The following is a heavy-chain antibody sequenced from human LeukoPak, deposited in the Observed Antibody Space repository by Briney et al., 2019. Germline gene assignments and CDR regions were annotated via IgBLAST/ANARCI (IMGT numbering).Heavy chain of an antibody. CDR3: ARHLDYGGYNWFDP. D-gene: IGHD4-23*01. Sequence: PSETLSLTCTVSGGSISSSSYYWGWIRQPPGKGLEWIGSIYYSGSTYYNPSLKSRVTISVDTSKNQFSLKLSSVTAADTAVYYCARHLDYGGYNWFDPWGQGTLVTVSS. J-gene: IGHJ5*02. CDR1: GGSISSSSYY. CDR2: IYYSGST. V-gene: IGHV4-39*01.